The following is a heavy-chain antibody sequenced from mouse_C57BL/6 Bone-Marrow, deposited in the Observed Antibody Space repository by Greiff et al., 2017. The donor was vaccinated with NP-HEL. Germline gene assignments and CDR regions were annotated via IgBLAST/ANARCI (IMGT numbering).Heavy chain of an antibody. Sequence: VQLQQSGAELVKPGASVKLSCKASGYTFTEYTIHWVKQRSGQGLEWIGWFYPGSGSIKYNEKFKDKATLTSDKSSSTVYMELSRLTSEDSAVYFCERHEEIDYYGSSPDWYFDVWGTGTTVTVSS. D-gene: IGHD1-1*01. V-gene: IGHV1-62-2*01. CDR1: GYTFTEYT. CDR3: ERHEEIDYYGSSPDWYFDV. J-gene: IGHJ1*03. CDR2: FYPGSGSI.